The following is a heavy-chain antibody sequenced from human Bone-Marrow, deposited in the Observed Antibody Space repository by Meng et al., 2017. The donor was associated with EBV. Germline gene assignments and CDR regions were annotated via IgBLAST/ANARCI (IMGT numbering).Heavy chain of an antibody. CDR1: GGSISSSYW. V-gene: IGHV4-4*02. D-gene: IGHD3-16*01. CDR3: AQRERWGLDP. Sequence: QVPRQESGPGLGTPSGTLSLTGAVSGGSISSSYWWRWVRQPPGKGLEWIGEIYHSGSTSYNPSLESRVTISVDKSKNQVSLKLSSVTAADTAVYYCAQRERWGLDPWGQGTLVTVSS. CDR2: IYHSGST. J-gene: IGHJ5*02.